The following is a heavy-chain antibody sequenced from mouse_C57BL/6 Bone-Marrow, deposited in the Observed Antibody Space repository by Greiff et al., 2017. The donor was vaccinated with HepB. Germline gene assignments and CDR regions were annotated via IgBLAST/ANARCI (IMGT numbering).Heavy chain of an antibody. CDR1: GYTFTTYP. V-gene: IGHV1-47*01. D-gene: IGHD2-1*01. J-gene: IGHJ2*01. Sequence: VNLVESGAELVKPGASVKMSCKASGYTFTTYPIEWMKQNHGKSLEWIGNFHPYNDDTKYNEKFKGKATLTVEKSSSTVYLELSRLTSDDSAVYYCARRDGNYVSFDYWGQGTTLTVSS. CDR3: ARRDGNYVSFDY. CDR2: FHPYNDDT.